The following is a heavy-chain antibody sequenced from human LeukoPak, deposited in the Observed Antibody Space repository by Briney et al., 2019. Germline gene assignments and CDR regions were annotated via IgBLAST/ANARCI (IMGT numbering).Heavy chain of an antibody. D-gene: IGHD5-24*01. CDR2: MNPNSGNT. V-gene: IGHV1-8*03. CDR1: GYTFTSYD. J-gene: IGHJ3*02. CDR3: VKSAGKDGYRDVFDI. Sequence: ASVKVSCKASGYTFTSYDINWVRQATGQGLEWMGWMNPNSGNTGYAQKFQGRVTITRNTSISTAYMELNSLRAEDTAVYHCVKSAGKDGYRDVFDIWGQGTVVTVSS.